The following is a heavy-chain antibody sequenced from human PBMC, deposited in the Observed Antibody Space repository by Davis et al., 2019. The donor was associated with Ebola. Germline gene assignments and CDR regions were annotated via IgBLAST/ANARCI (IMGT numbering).Heavy chain of an antibody. CDR2: IIPIFGTA. CDR3: ARSTNVGSSWYGGDYYYYGMDV. J-gene: IGHJ6*02. V-gene: IGHV1-69*13. Sequence: AASVTVSCKASGYTFTSYYMHWVRQAPGHGLERMGGIIPIFGTANYAQKFQGRVTSTADESTSTAYMELSSLRSEDTAVYYCARSTNVGSSWYGGDYYYYGMDVWGQGTTVTVSS. D-gene: IGHD6-13*01. CDR1: GYTFTSYY.